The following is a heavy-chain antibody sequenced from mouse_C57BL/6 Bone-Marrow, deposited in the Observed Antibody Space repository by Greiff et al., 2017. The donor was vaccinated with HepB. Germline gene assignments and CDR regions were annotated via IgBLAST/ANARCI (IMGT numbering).Heavy chain of an antibody. V-gene: IGHV5-15*01. CDR3: ARQRSYYAMDY. CDR2: ISNLAYSI. J-gene: IGHJ4*01. CDR1: GFTFSDYG. Sequence: EVKLMESGGGLVQPGGSLKLSCAASGFTFSDYGMAWVRQAPRKGPEWVAFISNLAYSIYYADTVTGRFTISRENAKNTLYLEMSSLRSEDTAMYYCARQRSYYAMDYWGQGTSVTVSS.